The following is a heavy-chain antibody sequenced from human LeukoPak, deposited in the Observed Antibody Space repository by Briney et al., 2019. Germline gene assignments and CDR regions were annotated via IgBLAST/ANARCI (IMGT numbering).Heavy chain of an antibody. J-gene: IGHJ4*02. CDR1: GYTFTGYY. CDR2: INPNSGGT. V-gene: IGHV1-2*02. Sequence: GASVKVSCKASGYTFTGYYMHWVRPAPGQGLEWMGWINPNSGGTNYAQKFQGRVTMTRDTSISTAYMELSRLRSDDTAVYYCAGLLDYGDYFDYWGQGTLVTVSS. CDR3: AGLLDYGDYFDY. D-gene: IGHD4-17*01.